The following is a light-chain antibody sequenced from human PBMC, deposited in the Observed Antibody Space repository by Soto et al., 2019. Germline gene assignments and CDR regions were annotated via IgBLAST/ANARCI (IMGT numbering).Light chain of an antibody. V-gene: IGLV2-23*01. CDR1: SSDVGNYNL. CDR3: CSYAGSSTSV. Sequence: QSALAQPASVSGSPGQSITISCTGTSSDVGNYNLVSWYQQHPGKAPKLMIYEGSKRPSGVSNRFSGSKSGNTASLTISGLQAEDEGDYYCCSYAGSSTSVFGGGTQLTVL. CDR2: EGS. J-gene: IGLJ2*01.